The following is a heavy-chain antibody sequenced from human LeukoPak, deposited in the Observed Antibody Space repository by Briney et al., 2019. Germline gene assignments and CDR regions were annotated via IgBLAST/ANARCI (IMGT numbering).Heavy chain of an antibody. D-gene: IGHD5-18*01. J-gene: IGHJ3*02. CDR1: GFTFDDYA. V-gene: IGHV3-9*03. Sequence: PGGSLRLSCAASGFTFDDYAMHWVRQAPGKGLEWVSGISWNSGSIGYADSVKGRFTISRDNAKNSLYLQMNSLRAEDMALYYCAKDRAKQLWPRNAFDIWGQGTMVTVSS. CDR2: ISWNSGSI. CDR3: AKDRAKQLWPRNAFDI.